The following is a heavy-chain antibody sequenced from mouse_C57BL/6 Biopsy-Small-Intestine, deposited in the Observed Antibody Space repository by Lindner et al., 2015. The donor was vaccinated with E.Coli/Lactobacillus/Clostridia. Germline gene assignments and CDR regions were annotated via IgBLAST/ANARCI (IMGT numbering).Heavy chain of an antibody. J-gene: IGHJ2*01. CDR1: GFTFSDYG. V-gene: IGHV5-17*01. CDR2: ISGGSITI. Sequence: VQLQESGGGLVKPGGSLKLSCAASGFTFSDYGMHWVRQAPEKGLEWVAYISGGSITIYYADTVKGRITISRDNAKNTLFLQMTSLRSEDTAMYYCARNYYGSGFDYWGQGTTLTVSS. D-gene: IGHD1-1*01. CDR3: ARNYYGSGFDY.